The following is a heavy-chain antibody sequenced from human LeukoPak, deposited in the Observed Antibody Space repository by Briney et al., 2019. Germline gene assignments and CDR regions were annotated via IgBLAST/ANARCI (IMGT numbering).Heavy chain of an antibody. V-gene: IGHV1-2*02. CDR2: INPNSGGT. CDR1: GYTFTGYF. J-gene: IGHJ6*03. CDR3: ASKYYYDSSGYYYDPTYYYYMDV. Sequence: ASVKVSCKASGYTFTGYFMHWVRQAPGQGLEWMGWINPNSGGTNYAQKFQGRVTMTRGTSISTAYMELSRLRSDDTAVYYCASKYYYDSSGYYYDPTYYYYMDVWGKGTTVTISS. D-gene: IGHD3-22*01.